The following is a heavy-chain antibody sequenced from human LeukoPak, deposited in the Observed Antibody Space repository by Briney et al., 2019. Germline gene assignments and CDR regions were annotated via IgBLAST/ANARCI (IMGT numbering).Heavy chain of an antibody. CDR2: ISGSGGST. J-gene: IGHJ6*02. D-gene: IGHD6-19*01. CDR1: GFTFSSYA. Sequence: GGSLRLSCAASGFTFSSYAMSWVRQAPGKGLEWDSAISGSGGSTYYADSVKGRFTISRDNSKNTLYLQMNSLRAEDTAVYYCAKVRPQWLVTYGMDVWGQGTTVTVSS. CDR3: AKVRPQWLVTYGMDV. V-gene: IGHV3-23*01.